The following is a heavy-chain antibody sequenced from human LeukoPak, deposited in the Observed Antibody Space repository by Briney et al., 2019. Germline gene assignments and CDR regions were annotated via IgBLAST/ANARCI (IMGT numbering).Heavy chain of an antibody. V-gene: IGHV3-23*01. CDR2: ISGSGGST. Sequence: GGSLRLSCAASGFTFSSYGMSWVRQAPGKGLEWVSAISGSGGSTHCADSVKGRFTISRDNSKNTLYLQMNSLRAEDTAVYYCAKAPLSGSTYYFDYWGQGTLVTVSS. D-gene: IGHD5-12*01. CDR1: GFTFSSYG. CDR3: AKAPLSGSTYYFDY. J-gene: IGHJ4*02.